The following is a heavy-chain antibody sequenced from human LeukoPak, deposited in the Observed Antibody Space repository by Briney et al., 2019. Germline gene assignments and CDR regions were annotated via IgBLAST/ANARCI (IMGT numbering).Heavy chain of an antibody. J-gene: IGHJ4*02. CDR2: INPNSGDT. CDR1: GYTLTGHY. Sequence: ASVTVSCTASGYTLTGHYMHWVRQAPGQGLEWMGWINPNSGDTHYAQKFQDRVTMARDTSINTAYMELSSLRSDDTAVYYCARDPGDSSGWYLYYLDYWGQGTLVTVSS. CDR3: ARDPGDSSGWYLYYLDY. V-gene: IGHV1-2*02. D-gene: IGHD6-19*01.